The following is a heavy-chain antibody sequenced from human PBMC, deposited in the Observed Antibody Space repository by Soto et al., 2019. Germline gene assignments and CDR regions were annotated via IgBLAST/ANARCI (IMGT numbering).Heavy chain of an antibody. CDR1: GYTFTSYA. CDR3: ARTLVVVTALDY. D-gene: IGHD2-21*02. CDR2: INAGNGNT. V-gene: IGHV1-3*01. J-gene: IGHJ4*01. Sequence: ASVKVSCKASGYTFTSYAMHWVRQAPGQRLEWMGWINAGNGNTKYSQKFQGRVTITRDTSASTAYMELSSLRSEDTVLYYCARTLVVVTALDYWRHGSLVPVSS.